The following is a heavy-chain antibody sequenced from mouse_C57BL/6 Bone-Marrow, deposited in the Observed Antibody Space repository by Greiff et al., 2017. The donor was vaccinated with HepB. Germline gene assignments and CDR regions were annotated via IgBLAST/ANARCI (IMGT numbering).Heavy chain of an antibody. Sequence: QVQLKESGPGLVAPSQSLSITCTVSGFSFTSYAISWVRQPPGKGLEWLGVIWTGGGTNYNSALKSRLSISKDNSKSQVFLKMNSLQTDDTARYYSASLSYYDYDEGVDYWGQGTSVTVSS. CDR1: GFSFTSYA. V-gene: IGHV2-9-1*01. D-gene: IGHD2-4*01. CDR3: ASLSYYDYDEGVDY. CDR2: IWTGGGT. J-gene: IGHJ4*01.